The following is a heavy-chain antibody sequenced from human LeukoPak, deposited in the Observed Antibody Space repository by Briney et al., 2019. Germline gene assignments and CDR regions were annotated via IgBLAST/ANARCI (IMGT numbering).Heavy chain of an antibody. V-gene: IGHV3-15*01. CDR1: GFAFPHAW. J-gene: IGHJ2*01. Sequence: GGSLRLSCAASGFAFPHAWMSWVRQPPGKGLEWVGRIKSDIDGGTAHYAAPVKGKFTISRDDSQGMLYLQMNSLKTEDAAVYYCAREGSYDSYFALWGRGTLVTISS. CDR3: AREGSYDSYFAL. CDR2: IKSDIDGGTA. D-gene: IGHD3-3*01.